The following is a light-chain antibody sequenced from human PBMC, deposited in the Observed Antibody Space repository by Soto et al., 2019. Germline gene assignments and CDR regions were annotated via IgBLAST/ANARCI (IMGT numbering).Light chain of an antibody. Sequence: EIVLTQSPATLSLSPGERATLSCRASQSVTIFLAWYQQKPGQAPRLLIYDASNRAPGIPARFSGSGSGTDFTLTISSLEPADFAVYYCQQRGNWPLTFGGGTKVEIK. CDR3: QQRGNWPLT. J-gene: IGKJ4*01. V-gene: IGKV3-11*01. CDR1: QSVTIF. CDR2: DAS.